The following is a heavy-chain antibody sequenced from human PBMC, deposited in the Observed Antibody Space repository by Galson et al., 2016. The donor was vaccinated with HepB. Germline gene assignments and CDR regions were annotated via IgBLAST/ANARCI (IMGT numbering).Heavy chain of an antibody. CDR2: IIPIFGTA. CDR3: ARKEIIGGYGDYARNFYYYMDV. Sequence: SVKVSCKASGGTFSSYAISWVRQAPGQGLEWMGGIIPIFGTADYAQKFQGRVTITADKSTSTAYMELSSLGSEDTAVYYCARKEIIGGYGDYARNFYYYMDVWGEGTTVTVSS. D-gene: IGHD4-17*01. V-gene: IGHV1-69*06. CDR1: GGTFSSYA. J-gene: IGHJ6*03.